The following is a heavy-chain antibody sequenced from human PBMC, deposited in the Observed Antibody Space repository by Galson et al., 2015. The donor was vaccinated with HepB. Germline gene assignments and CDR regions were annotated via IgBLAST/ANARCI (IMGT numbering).Heavy chain of an antibody. Sequence: PALVKPTQTLTLTCTVSGVSLSNARMGVSWIRQPPAKALEWLVHIFSNDEKSSSTTLKSRLTISKDTSKSQVVLTMTNMDPVDTATYYCARIQRHSYGGKALGYYYYGMDVWGQGTTVTVSS. D-gene: IGHD4-23*01. CDR2: IFSNDEK. J-gene: IGHJ6*02. V-gene: IGHV2-26*01. CDR3: ARIQRHSYGGKALGYYYYGMDV. CDR1: GVSLSNARMG.